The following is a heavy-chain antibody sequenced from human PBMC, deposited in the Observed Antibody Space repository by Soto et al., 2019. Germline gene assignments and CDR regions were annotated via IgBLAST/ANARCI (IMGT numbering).Heavy chain of an antibody. CDR2: VIPLFGQA. CDR3: ASVGGVGAPPGTDF. D-gene: IGHD1-26*01. CDR1: GGTFSSYV. V-gene: IGHV1-69*01. J-gene: IGHJ4*02. Sequence: QLVQSGAEVKKPGSSVKISCKASGGTFSSYVISWLRQAPGPGLEWMGGVIPLFGQAYYAPNLQGRVTITAVGSTRTAYMELNRLTSADTAVYFCASVGGVGAPPGTDFWGQGTLVTVSS.